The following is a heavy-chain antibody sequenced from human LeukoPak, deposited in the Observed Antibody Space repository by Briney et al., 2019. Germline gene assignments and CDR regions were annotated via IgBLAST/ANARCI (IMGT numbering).Heavy chain of an antibody. CDR2: ISSRGYT. J-gene: IGHJ4*03. CDR3: VRTMTREWGGWYDNDY. CDR1: GSSVSNHW. V-gene: IGHV4-4*07. D-gene: IGHD6-19*01. Sequence: PSETLSLTCTVSGSSVSNHWWIWIRQPAGKGLEWIGRISSRGYTDYNPSLKSRVAMSVDTSKNQFSLKLNSVTAADTAVYYCVRTMTREWGGWYDNDYWGRGTLVTVSS.